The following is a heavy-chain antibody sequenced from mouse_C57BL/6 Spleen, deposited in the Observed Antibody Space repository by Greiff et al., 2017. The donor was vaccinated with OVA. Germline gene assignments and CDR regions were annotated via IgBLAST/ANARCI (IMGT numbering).Heavy chain of an antibody. J-gene: IGHJ4*01. V-gene: IGHV1-26*01. CDR1: GYTFTDYY. CDR2: INPNNGGT. D-gene: IGHD2-2*01. Sequence: VQLQQSGPELVKPGASVKISCKASGYTFTDYYMNWVKQSHGKSLEWIGDINPNNGGTSYNQKFKGKATLTVDKSSSTAYMELRSLTSEDSAVYYCASWGYGYGAMDYWGQGTSVTVSS. CDR3: ASWGYGYGAMDY.